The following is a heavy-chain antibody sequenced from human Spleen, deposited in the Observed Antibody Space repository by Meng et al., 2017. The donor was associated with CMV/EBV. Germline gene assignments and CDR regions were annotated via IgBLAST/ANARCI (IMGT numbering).Heavy chain of an antibody. CDR2: IYYSGST. CDR1: GGSISSSSYY. Sequence: SETLSLTCTVSGGSISSSSYYWGWIRQPPGKGLEWIGSIYYSGSTYYNPSLKSRVTISVDTSKNQFSLKPSSVTAADTAVYYCVRAAAAGTVDYWGQGTLVTVSS. D-gene: IGHD6-13*01. J-gene: IGHJ4*02. CDR3: VRAAAAGTVDY. V-gene: IGHV4-39*07.